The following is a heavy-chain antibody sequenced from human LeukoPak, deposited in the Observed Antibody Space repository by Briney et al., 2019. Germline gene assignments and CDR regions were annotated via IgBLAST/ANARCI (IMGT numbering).Heavy chain of an antibody. CDR1: GFTFRKYY. CDR2: IGASGSTR. D-gene: IGHD3-16*02. CDR3: TTVFHHYVWGTYRLVAAEGF. J-gene: IGHJ4*01. Sequence: GGSLRLSCAASGFTFRKYYMSWIRQAPGKGPEWVAYIGASGSTRYYRDSVNGRFTISRDNDKNSLYLQMNSLRAEDTAVYYCTTVFHHYVWGTYRLVAAEGFWGHGTLVTVSS. V-gene: IGHV3-11*04.